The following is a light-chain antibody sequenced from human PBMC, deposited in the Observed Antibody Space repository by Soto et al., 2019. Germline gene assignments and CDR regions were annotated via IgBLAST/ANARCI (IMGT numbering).Light chain of an antibody. J-gene: IGKJ5*01. CDR1: QGISSY. CDR2: AAS. CDR3: LQFNSYPFT. V-gene: IGKV1-9*01. Sequence: DIQLTQSPSFLSASVGDRVTITCRASQGISSYLAWYQQKPGKAPILLIYAASSLQSGVPSRFSGSGSGTEFTLTISSLQPEDFATYYCLQFNSYPFTFGQGTRLEIK.